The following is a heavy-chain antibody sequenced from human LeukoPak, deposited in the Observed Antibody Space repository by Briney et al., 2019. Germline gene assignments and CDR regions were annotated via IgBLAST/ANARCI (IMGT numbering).Heavy chain of an antibody. D-gene: IGHD2-2*01. J-gene: IGHJ3*02. Sequence: GGSLRLSCAASGFTFSGSAMHWVRQASGKGLEWVGRIGSKGNSYATAYAASVKGRFTISRDDSKNTAHLQMNSLKTEDTAVYYCTRRYCSSTSCYDALDIWGQGTMVTVSS. CDR1: GFTFSGSA. CDR3: TRRYCSSTSCYDALDI. V-gene: IGHV3-73*01. CDR2: IGSKGNSYAT.